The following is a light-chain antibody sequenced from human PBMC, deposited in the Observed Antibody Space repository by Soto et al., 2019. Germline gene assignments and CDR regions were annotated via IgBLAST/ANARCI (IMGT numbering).Light chain of an antibody. Sequence: QSVLTQPRSVSGSPGQSVTISCTGTSSVFGGYNYVSWYQQHPGKAPKLMIYDVSKRPSGVPDRFSGSKSGNTASLTISGLQAEDDADYYCCSYAGSYTYVFGTGTKVTVL. CDR1: SSVFGGYNY. V-gene: IGLV2-11*01. CDR2: DVS. J-gene: IGLJ1*01. CDR3: CSYAGSYTYV.